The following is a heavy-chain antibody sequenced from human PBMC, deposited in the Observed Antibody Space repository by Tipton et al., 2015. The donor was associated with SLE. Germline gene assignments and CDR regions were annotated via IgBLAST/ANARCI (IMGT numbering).Heavy chain of an antibody. Sequence: GSLRLSCAASGFTFSSYEMNGVRQAPGKGLEWVSYISSSGSTIYYADSVKGRFTISRDNAKNSLYLQMNSLRAEDTAVYYCVRSGSGAFDIWGQGTRVTVSS. CDR1: GFTFSSYE. V-gene: IGHV3-48*03. J-gene: IGHJ3*02. CDR3: VRSGSGAFDI. CDR2: ISSSGSTI. D-gene: IGHD1-26*01.